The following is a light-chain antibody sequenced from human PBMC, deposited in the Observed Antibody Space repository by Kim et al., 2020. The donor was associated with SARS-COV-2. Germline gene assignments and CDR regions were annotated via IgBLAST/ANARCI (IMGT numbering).Light chain of an antibody. V-gene: IGKV3-11*01. CDR1: QSVSNS. Sequence: SPGERDTRYCRARQSVSNSLAGYQQKPGQAPRLLIYDASNRATGIPARFSGSGSGTDFTLTISSLESEDFAVYYCQQRADWPPLTFGGGTKVDIK. J-gene: IGKJ4*01. CDR2: DAS. CDR3: QQRADWPPLT.